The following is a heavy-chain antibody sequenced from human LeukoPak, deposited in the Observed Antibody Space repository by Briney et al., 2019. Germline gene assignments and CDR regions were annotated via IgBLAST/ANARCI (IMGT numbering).Heavy chain of an antibody. V-gene: IGHV4-59*01. D-gene: IGHD6-13*01. J-gene: IGHJ5*02. CDR1: GDSISNYY. CDR3: ARGGDTSSWYAWFDP. Sequence: SETLSLTCTVSGDSISNYYWSWIRQPPGKGLEWIGYLYHSGSTKYQPSLKSRVTISIDPAKHQFALKLSSVTAADTAMYYCARGGDTSSWYAWFDPWGQGTLVTVSS. CDR2: LYHSGST.